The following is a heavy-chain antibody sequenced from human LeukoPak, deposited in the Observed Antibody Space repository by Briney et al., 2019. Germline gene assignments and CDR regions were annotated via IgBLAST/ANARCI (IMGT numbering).Heavy chain of an antibody. Sequence: PGGTLRLSCAASGFTFISYGMSWVRRAPGKGLEWVSATSSSDAGKYYADSARGRFTISRDNSRNTMYLQMNSLRVEDAAVYYCAKAPVTSCRGAFCYPFDSWGQGTLVTVSS. J-gene: IGHJ4*02. D-gene: IGHD2-15*01. CDR2: TSSSDAGK. V-gene: IGHV3-23*01. CDR3: AKAPVTSCRGAFCYPFDS. CDR1: GFTFISYG.